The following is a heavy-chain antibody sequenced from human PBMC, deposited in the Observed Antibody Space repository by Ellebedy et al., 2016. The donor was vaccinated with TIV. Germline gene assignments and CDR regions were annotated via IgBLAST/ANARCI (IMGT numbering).Heavy chain of an antibody. CDR2: IIPILGIA. J-gene: IGHJ4*02. V-gene: IGHV1-69*04. CDR1: GGTFSNYV. Sequence: AASVKVSCKASGGTFSNYVISWVRQAPGQGLEWMGRIIPILGIANYAQKFQGRVTITSDKSTSTAYMELSSLRTEDTAVFYCASTVSYSSGWYGYWGQGTLVTVSS. CDR3: ASTVSYSSGWYGY. D-gene: IGHD6-19*01.